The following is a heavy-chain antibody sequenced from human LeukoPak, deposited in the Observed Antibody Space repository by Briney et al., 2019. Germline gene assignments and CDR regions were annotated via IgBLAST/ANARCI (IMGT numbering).Heavy chain of an antibody. CDR2: ISGSGGST. J-gene: IGHJ4*02. D-gene: IGHD2-2*02. CDR1: GFTFSSYA. V-gene: IGHV3-23*01. Sequence: GGSLRLSCAASGFTFSSYAMRWVRQAAGKGLEWVSAISGSGGSTYYADSVKRRFTISRDNSKNTLYLQMNSLRAEDTAVYYCAKGPSCSSTSCYKGPPDYWGQGTLVTVSS. CDR3: AKGPSCSSTSCYKGPPDY.